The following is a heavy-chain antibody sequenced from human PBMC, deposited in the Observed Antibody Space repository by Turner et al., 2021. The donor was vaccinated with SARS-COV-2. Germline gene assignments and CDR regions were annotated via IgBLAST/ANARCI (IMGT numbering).Heavy chain of an antibody. J-gene: IGHJ5*02. CDR3: ARQFKAMFRGAPLLSWFDP. CDR1: GSSFTSYW. V-gene: IGHV5-10-1*03. D-gene: IGHD3-10*01. CDR2: IHPSYSNT. Sequence: EVQLVQSGAEEQKHGESLRIYCKGSGSSFTSYWISWVRQMHEKGLELMGRIHPSYSNTNYSPSFQAHVTITSDKSSSTAYLQWSSVKASDTAMYYCARQFKAMFRGAPLLSWFDPWGQGTLVTVSS.